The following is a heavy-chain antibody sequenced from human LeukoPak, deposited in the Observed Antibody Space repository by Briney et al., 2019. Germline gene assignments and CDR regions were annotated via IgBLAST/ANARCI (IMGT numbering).Heavy chain of an antibody. V-gene: IGHV1-46*03. Sequence: ASVKVSCKASGYTFTSYYMHWVRQAPGQGLEWMGIINPSGCSTSYAQKFQGRDTMTRDTSTSTVYMELSSLRSEDTAVYYCARVGYYYDSSGYYGAFDIWGQGTMVTVSS. CDR2: INPSGCST. CDR3: ARVGYYYDSSGYYGAFDI. J-gene: IGHJ3*02. CDR1: GYTFTSYY. D-gene: IGHD3-22*01.